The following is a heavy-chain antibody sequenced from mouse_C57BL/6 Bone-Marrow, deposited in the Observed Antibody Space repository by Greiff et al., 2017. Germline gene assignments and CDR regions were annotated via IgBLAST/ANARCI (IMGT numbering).Heavy chain of an antibody. Sequence: QVQLQQSGAELAKPGASVKLSCKASGYTFTSSWMHWVKQRPGQGLEWIGYINPSSGYTKYNQKFKDKATLTADKSSSTADMQLSSRTNEYSAVYYCARRYGSSYGYWGQGTTLTVSA. CDR2: INPSSGYT. V-gene: IGHV1-7*01. CDR3: ARRYGSSYGY. CDR1: GYTFTSSW. D-gene: IGHD1-1*01. J-gene: IGHJ2*01.